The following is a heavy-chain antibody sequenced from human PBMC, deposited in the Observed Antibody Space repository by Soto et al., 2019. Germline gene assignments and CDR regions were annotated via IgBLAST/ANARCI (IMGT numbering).Heavy chain of an antibody. CDR1: GFTFSSYS. Sequence: GGSLRLSCAASGFTFSSYSMNWVRQAPGKGLEWVSSISSSSSYIYYADSVKGRFTISRDNAKNSLYLQMNSLRAEDTAVYYCARDSGTAMELPDYWGQGTLVTVSS. V-gene: IGHV3-21*01. J-gene: IGHJ4*02. D-gene: IGHD5-18*01. CDR2: ISSSSSYI. CDR3: ARDSGTAMELPDY.